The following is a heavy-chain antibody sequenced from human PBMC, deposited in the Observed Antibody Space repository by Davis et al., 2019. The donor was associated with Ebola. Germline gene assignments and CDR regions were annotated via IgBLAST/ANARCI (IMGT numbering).Heavy chain of an antibody. CDR2: ISAYNGNT. D-gene: IGHD1-26*01. CDR3: ARVEWELPTLEFWYYGMDV. V-gene: IGHV1-18*01. Sequence: AASVKVSCKASGYGFHTYGLTWVRQAPGQGLEWMGWISAYNGNTNYAQKLQGRVTMTTDTSTSTAYMELRSLRSDDTAVYYCARVEWELPTLEFWYYGMDVWGQGTTVTVSS. CDR1: GYGFHTYG. J-gene: IGHJ6*02.